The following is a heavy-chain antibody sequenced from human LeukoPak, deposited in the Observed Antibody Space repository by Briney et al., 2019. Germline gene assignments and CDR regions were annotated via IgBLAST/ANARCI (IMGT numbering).Heavy chain of an antibody. D-gene: IGHD3-22*01. CDR1: GGSFSGYY. CDR3: ARSPTYYYYDSSGYSDFDY. J-gene: IGHJ4*02. Sequence: SETLSLTCAVYGGSFSGYYWSWIRQPPGKGLEWIGEINHSGSTNYNPSLKGRVTISVDTSKNQFSLKLSSVTAADTAVYYCARSPTYYYYDSSGYSDFDYWGQGTLVTVSS. V-gene: IGHV4-34*01. CDR2: INHSGST.